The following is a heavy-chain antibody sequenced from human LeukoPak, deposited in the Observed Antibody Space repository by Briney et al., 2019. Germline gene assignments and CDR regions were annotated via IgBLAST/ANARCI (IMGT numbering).Heavy chain of an antibody. J-gene: IGHJ4*02. CDR1: GYIFTNYG. CDR3: ARGIPPRRDYDSRGYYSYYFDY. Sequence: WASVTVSCKASGYIFTNYGISWVRQAPGQGLEWMGWISGYNANTKYAQKVQGRVTMTTDTSTSTAYMELRSLRSDDTAVYYCARGIPPRRDYDSRGYYSYYFDYWGQGTLVTVSS. D-gene: IGHD3-22*01. CDR2: ISGYNANT. V-gene: IGHV1-18*01.